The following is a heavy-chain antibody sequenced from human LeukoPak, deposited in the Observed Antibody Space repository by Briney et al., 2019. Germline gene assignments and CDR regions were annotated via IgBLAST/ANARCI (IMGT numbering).Heavy chain of an antibody. D-gene: IGHD3-10*01. CDR3: ARGRGGGPSFDY. J-gene: IGHJ4*02. CDR1: GGSISSGGYS. V-gene: IGHV4-30-2*01. CDR2: IYHSGST. Sequence: PSETLFLTCAVSGGSISSGGYSWSWIRQPPGKGLEWIGYIYHSGSTYYNPSLKSRVTISVDRSKNQFSLKLSSVTAADTAVYYGARGRGGGPSFDYWGQGTLVTVSS.